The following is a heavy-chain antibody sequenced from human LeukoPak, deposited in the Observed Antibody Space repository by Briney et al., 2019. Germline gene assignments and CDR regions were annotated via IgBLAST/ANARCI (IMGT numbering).Heavy chain of an antibody. CDR1: GGSISSSSYY. CDR2: MYSSGST. J-gene: IGHJ4*02. CDR3: ARGLAFDY. V-gene: IGHV4-39*07. Sequence: PSETLSLTCTVSGGSISSSSYYWGWIRQPPGKGLEWIGSMYSSGSTNYNPSLKSRVTISVDTSKNQFSLKLSSVTAADTAVYYCARGLAFDYWGQGTLVTVSS.